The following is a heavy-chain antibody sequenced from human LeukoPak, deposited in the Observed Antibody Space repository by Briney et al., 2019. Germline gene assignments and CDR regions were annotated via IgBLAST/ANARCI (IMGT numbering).Heavy chain of an antibody. CDR2: INEDGSAK. CDR1: GFTLSSYW. V-gene: IGHV3-7*01. D-gene: IGHD6-19*01. Sequence: GGSLRLSCAASGFTLSSYWMSCVRQAPGKGLEWVANINEDGSAKSYVDSVKGRFTISRDNTRNSLYLQITGLRAEDTAVYYCASNRYSSGWYEDYWGQGTLVTVSS. CDR3: ASNRYSSGWYEDY. J-gene: IGHJ4*02.